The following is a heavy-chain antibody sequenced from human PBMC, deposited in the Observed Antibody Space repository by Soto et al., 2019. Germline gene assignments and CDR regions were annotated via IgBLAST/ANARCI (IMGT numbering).Heavy chain of an antibody. D-gene: IGHD3-16*01. CDR1: GFSLSDNF. Sequence: GGSLRLSCAASGFSLSDNFVSWIRQAPGKGLEWVSYFGTSSYYENYADSVKGRFTLSRDNGNNSLYLQMNSLRVEDTAIYYCASGPFPAYYGLDVWGQGTTVTVSS. J-gene: IGHJ6*02. V-gene: IGHV3-11*06. CDR3: ASGPFPAYYGLDV. CDR2: FGTSSYYE.